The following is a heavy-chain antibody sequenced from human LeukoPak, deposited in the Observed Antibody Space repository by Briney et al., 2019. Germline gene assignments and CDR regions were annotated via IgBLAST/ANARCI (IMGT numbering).Heavy chain of an antibody. CDR1: GFTLGDYF. CDR2: IRSKAYGGTT. V-gene: IGHV3-49*03. J-gene: IGHJ4*02. Sequence: GGSLRLSCTPSGFTLGDYFMSWFRQAPGKGLEWVGFIRSKAYGGTTEYAASVKGRFTVSRDDSKTIAYLQMNSLKTEDTAVYYCTRLAVGSGTFTFDYWGQGTLVTVSS. D-gene: IGHD3-10*01. CDR3: TRLAVGSGTFTFDY.